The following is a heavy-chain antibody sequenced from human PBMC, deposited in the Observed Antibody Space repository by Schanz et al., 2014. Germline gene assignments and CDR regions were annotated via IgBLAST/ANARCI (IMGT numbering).Heavy chain of an antibody. CDR2: LNPDSGET. D-gene: IGHD3-10*01. J-gene: IGHJ4*02. Sequence: QVQLVQSGAEVKKPGASVKVSCQASGYTFTGYYMHWVRQAPGQGLEWMGWLNPDSGETLYAQRFQGRVTLTRDTSIRTAYMDLRSLLSDDAAVYFCARGGVLVLPPGTVKKGNDYWGQGTLVTVSS. V-gene: IGHV1-2*02. CDR3: ARGGVLVLPPGTVKKGNDY. CDR1: GYTFTGYY.